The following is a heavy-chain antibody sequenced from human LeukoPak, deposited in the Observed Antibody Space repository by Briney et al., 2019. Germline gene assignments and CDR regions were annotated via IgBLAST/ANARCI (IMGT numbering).Heavy chain of an antibody. CDR2: TIPILGIA. D-gene: IGHD6-19*01. V-gene: IGHV1-69*02. CDR1: GGTFSSYT. CDR3: ARGEGSGWYLSFDY. J-gene: IGHJ4*02. Sequence: GSSVKVSCQASGGTFSSYTISWARQAPGQGLEWMGRTIPILGIANYAQKFQGRVTITADKSTSTAYMELSSLRSEDTAVNYCARGEGSGWYLSFDYWGQGTLVTVSS.